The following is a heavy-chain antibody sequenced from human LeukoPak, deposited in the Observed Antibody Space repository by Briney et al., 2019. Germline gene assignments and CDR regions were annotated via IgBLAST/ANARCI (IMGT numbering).Heavy chain of an antibody. V-gene: IGHV4-59*01. CDR2: IYDRGST. Sequence: SSETLSLTCTVSGXSISSYYGSWIRQPPGKGLEWIGNIYDRGSTKYNPSLKSRVTISVDTSKNQFSLRLSSVTAADTAVYYCARGRTFDNWGQGTLVTVSS. J-gene: IGHJ4*02. CDR1: GXSISSYY. CDR3: ARGRTFDN.